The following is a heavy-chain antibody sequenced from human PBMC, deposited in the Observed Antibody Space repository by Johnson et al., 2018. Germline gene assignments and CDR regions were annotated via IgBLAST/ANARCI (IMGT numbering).Heavy chain of an antibody. V-gene: IGHV3-66*02. CDR1: GITFNDYG. J-gene: IGHJ3*02. CDR2: IYSGGST. CDR3: ASYCSSTSCYAFDI. D-gene: IGHD2-2*01. Sequence: AQLVQSGGGVVRPGGSLRLSCAASGITFNDYGMSWVRQVPGKGLEWVSVIYSGGSTYYADSVKGRFTISRDNCKNTLYRQMNSLRAEDTAVYYCASYCSSTSCYAFDIWGQGTIVTVSS.